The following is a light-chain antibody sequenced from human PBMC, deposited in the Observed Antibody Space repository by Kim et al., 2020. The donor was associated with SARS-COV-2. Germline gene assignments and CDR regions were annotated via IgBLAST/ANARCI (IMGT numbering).Light chain of an antibody. V-gene: IGLV3-25*03. CDR3: QSSDSSDTFWV. Sequence: QGQTAKITCSGDALPNQDAYWFQQKPGQAPVLVIYEDTERPSGIPERFSGSTSGTTVTLTISGVQAEDEADYYCQSSDSSDTFWVFGGGTQLTVL. CDR1: ALPNQD. J-gene: IGLJ3*02. CDR2: EDT.